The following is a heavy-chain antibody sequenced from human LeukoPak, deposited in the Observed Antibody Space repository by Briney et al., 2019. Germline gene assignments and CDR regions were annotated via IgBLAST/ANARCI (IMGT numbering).Heavy chain of an antibody. CDR1: GFTFSSYS. J-gene: IGHJ6*03. CDR3: ARDPRPSYYYYYMDV. CDR2: IAHDGSNK. V-gene: IGHV3-30*03. Sequence: GGSLRLSCAASGFTFSSYSMNWVRQAPGKGLEWVALIAHDGSNKYYADSVKGRFTISRDNSKNTLYLQMNSLRAEDMAVYYCARDPRPSYYYYYMDVWGKGTTVTVSS.